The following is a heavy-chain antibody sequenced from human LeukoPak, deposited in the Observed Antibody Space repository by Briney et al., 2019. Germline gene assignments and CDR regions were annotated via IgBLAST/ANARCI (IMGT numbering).Heavy chain of an antibody. D-gene: IGHD3-16*01. CDR3: ARDGGNRGYYYYMDV. CDR1: GYTFTSYG. CDR2: ISAYNGNT. J-gene: IGHJ6*03. Sequence: ASVKVSCKASGYTFTSYGISWVRQAPGQGLEWMGWISAYNGNTNYAQKLQGRVTMTTDTSTSTAYVELRSLRSDDTAVYHCARDGGNRGYYYYMDVWGKGTTVTISS. V-gene: IGHV1-18*01.